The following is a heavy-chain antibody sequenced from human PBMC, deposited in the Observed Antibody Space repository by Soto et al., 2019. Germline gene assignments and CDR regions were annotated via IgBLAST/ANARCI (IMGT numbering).Heavy chain of an antibody. D-gene: IGHD2-2*01. CDR3: ARSQGSSTSLESSYYYYYGMAV. CDR2: IIPIVGSA. CDR1: GGTFSSYA. J-gene: IGHJ6*02. V-gene: IGHV1-69*01. Sequence: QVQLVQSGAEVKKPGSSVKVSCKASGGTFSSYAISWVRQAPGQGLEWMGGIIPIVGSANYAKKFQGRVTITADESTSTAYMELSSLRSEDTAVYYCARSQGSSTSLESSYYYYYGMAVWGQGTTVTVSS.